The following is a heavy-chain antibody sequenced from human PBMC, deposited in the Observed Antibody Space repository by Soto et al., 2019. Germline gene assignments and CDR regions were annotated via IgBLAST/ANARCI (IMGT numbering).Heavy chain of an antibody. CDR3: AKGVAAMAPGWFDP. CDR2: ISGSGGST. D-gene: IGHD5-18*01. CDR1: GVSFSSYS. Sequence: SLKVARASCGVSFSSYSMSLVLQAPGKGLEWVSAISGSGGSTYYADSVKGRFTISRDNSKNTLYLQMNSLRAEYTAVYYCAKGVAAMAPGWFDPWGQGTLVTVSS. V-gene: IGHV3-23*01. J-gene: IGHJ5*02.